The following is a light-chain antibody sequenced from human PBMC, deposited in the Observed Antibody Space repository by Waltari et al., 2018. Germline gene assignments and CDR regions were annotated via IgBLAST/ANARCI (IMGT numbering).Light chain of an antibody. CDR3: HSRDSSGDVL. V-gene: IGLV3-19*01. CDR2: GKN. J-gene: IGLJ2*01. CDR1: SLRTYY. Sequence: SSELTQDPAVSVALGQTVRITCQGDSLRTYYVSWFLQKPGQAPALVIYGKNNRPSGIPARFSASRSGSTASLTIIGAQAEDEADYYCHSRDSSGDVLIGGGTKLTVV.